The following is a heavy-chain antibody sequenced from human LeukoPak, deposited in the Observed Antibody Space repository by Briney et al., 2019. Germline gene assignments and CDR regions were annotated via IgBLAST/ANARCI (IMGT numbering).Heavy chain of an antibody. J-gene: IGHJ4*02. CDR1: GFTFSSYW. D-gene: IGHD3-10*01. CDR2: IKQDGSEK. V-gene: IGHV3-7*01. CDR3: ARDLGSGTDY. Sequence: PGGSLRLSCAPSGFTFSSYWMSWVRQAPGKGLEWVANIKQDGSEKYYVDSVKGRFTISRDNAKNSLYLQMNSLRAEDTAVYYCARDLGSGTDYWGQGTLVTVSS.